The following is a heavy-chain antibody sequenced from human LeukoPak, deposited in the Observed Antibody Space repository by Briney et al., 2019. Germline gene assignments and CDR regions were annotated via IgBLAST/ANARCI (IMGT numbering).Heavy chain of an antibody. D-gene: IGHD5-18*01. Sequence: PSETLSLTCTVSGGSVSSDSYHWNWIRQPPGKGLEWIGYIYNSGSTNYNPSLKSRVTISVDTSKNQLSLKLSSVTAADTAVYYCARVVIQLWLWRGYYFDYWGQGTLVTVSS. V-gene: IGHV4-61*01. CDR1: GGSVSSDSYH. CDR3: ARVVIQLWLWRGYYFDY. CDR2: IYNSGST. J-gene: IGHJ4*02.